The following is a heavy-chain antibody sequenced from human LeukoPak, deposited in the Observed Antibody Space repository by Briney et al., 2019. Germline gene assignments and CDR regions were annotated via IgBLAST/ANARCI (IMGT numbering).Heavy chain of an antibody. CDR3: ARGKQWMATMGVDY. V-gene: IGHV4-34*01. Sequence: SETLSLTCAVYGGSFSGYYWSWIRQPPGKGLEWIGEINHSGSTNYNPSLKSRVTISVDTSKNQFSLKLSSVTAADTAVYYCARGKQWMATMGVDYWGQGTLVTVSS. D-gene: IGHD5-24*01. J-gene: IGHJ4*02. CDR1: GGSFSGYY. CDR2: INHSGST.